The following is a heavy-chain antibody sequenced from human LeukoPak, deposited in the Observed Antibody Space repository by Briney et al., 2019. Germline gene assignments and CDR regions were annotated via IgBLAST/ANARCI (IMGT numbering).Heavy chain of an antibody. V-gene: IGHV3-48*03. CDR2: TSSRNPTT. Sequence: QAGGSLRLSCAATAFDLSSHEMNWVRQAPGRGLEWLSFTSSRNPTTYYADSVRGRFSVSRDNAKNSLYLHMNSLRVEDTAVYYCARQTIVVLTRDDHWGQGTLVTVSS. CDR1: AFDLSSHE. CDR3: ARQTIVVLTRDDH. D-gene: IGHD3-22*01. J-gene: IGHJ4*02.